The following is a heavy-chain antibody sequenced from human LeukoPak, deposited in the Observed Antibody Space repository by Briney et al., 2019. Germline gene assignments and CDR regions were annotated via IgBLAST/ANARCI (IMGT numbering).Heavy chain of an antibody. V-gene: IGHV4-59*02. Sequence: SETLSLTCAVSGASVSSHYWSWIRQSPGKGMEWIGHIYHSGTTKYNPPFQSRVTISVATPKSQLSMKLKSVTAADTALYSCCAESANGDHDYEGQGTLITVSS. D-gene: IGHD2-21*02. CDR1: GASVSSHY. CDR3: CAESANGDHDY. J-gene: IGHJ4*02. CDR2: IYHSGTT.